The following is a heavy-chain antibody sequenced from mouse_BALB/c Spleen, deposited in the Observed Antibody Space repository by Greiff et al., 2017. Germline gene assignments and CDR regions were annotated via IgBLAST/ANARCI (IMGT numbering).Heavy chain of an antibody. Sequence: DVMLVESGGGLVQPGGSRKLSCAASGFTFSSFGMHWVRQAPEKGLEWVAYISSGSSTIYYADTVKGRFTISRDNPKNTLFLQMTSLRSEDTAMYYCARGDYGSLYAMDYWGQGTSVTVSS. CDR3: ARGDYGSLYAMDY. D-gene: IGHD1-1*01. V-gene: IGHV5-17*02. J-gene: IGHJ4*01. CDR2: ISSGSSTI. CDR1: GFTFSSFG.